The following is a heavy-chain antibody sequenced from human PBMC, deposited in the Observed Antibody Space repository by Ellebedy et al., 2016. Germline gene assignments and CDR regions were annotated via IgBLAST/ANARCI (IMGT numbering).Heavy chain of an antibody. CDR1: GGSISSYY. CDR2: IYTSGST. D-gene: IGHD3-10*01. Sequence: SETLSLXXTVSGGSISSYYWSWIRQPAGKGLEWIGRIYTSGSTNYNPSLKSRVTMSVDTSKNQFSLKLSSVTAADTAVYYCASERRGMVRGVIVYWGQGTLVTVSS. V-gene: IGHV4-4*07. J-gene: IGHJ4*02. CDR3: ASERRGMVRGVIVY.